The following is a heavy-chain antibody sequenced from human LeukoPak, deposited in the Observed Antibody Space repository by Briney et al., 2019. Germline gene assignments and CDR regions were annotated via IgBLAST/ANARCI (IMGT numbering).Heavy chain of an antibody. V-gene: IGHV3-23*01. D-gene: IGHD6-13*01. CDR3: ARGLLAAAALDY. J-gene: IGHJ4*02. CDR1: GFTFSSYG. CDR2: ISGSGGST. Sequence: GGSLRLSCAASGFTFSSYGMSWVRQAPGKGLEWVSAISGSGGSTYYADSVKGRFTISRDNAKNSLYLQMNSLRAEDTAVYYCARGLLAAAALDYWGQGTLVTVSS.